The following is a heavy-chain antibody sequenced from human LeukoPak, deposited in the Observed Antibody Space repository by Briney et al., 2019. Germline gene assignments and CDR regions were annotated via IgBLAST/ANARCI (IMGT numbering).Heavy chain of an antibody. CDR1: GYTFTGYY. V-gene: IGHV1-2*02. D-gene: IGHD1-26*01. CDR2: INPNSGGT. Sequence: ASVKVSCKASGYTFTGYYMHWVRQAPGQGLKWMGWINPNSGGTNYAQRLQGRVTMTTDTSTTTAYMELRTLRFDDTAVYYCARGGRWELPRPYAFDVWGQGTVVTVSS. CDR3: ARGGRWELPRPYAFDV. J-gene: IGHJ3*01.